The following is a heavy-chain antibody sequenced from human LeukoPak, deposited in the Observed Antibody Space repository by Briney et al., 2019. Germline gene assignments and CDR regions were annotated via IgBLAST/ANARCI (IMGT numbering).Heavy chain of an antibody. CDR2: IWYDGSNK. Sequence: GGSLRLSCAASGFTFSSYGMHWVRQAPGKGLEWVAVIWYDGSNKYYADSVKGRFTISRDNSKNTLYLQMNSLRAEDTAVYYCARVGYQNNFDYWGQGTLVTVSS. J-gene: IGHJ4*02. CDR1: GFTFSSYG. CDR3: ARVGYQNNFDY. D-gene: IGHD2-2*01. V-gene: IGHV3-33*01.